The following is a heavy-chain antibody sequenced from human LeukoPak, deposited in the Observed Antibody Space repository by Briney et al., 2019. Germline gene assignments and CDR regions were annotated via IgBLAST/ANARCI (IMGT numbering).Heavy chain of an antibody. CDR2: ISYDGSNK. CDR3: ARDSPYSSSWPLGY. D-gene: IGHD6-13*01. V-gene: IGHV3-30-3*01. J-gene: IGHJ4*02. Sequence: GGSLRLSCAASGFTFSSYAVHWVRQAPGKGLEWVAVISYDGSNKYYADSVKGRFTISRDNSKNTLYLQMNSLRAEDTAVYYCARDSPYSSSWPLGYWGQGTLVTVSS. CDR1: GFTFSSYA.